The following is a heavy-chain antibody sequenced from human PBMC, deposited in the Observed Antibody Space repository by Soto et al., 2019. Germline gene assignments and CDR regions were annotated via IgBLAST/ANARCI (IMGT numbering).Heavy chain of an antibody. D-gene: IGHD2-2*01. CDR3: ARSPYADALDI. CDR2: IFHSGTT. J-gene: IGHJ3*02. CDR1: GYSITNVNW. V-gene: IGHV4-28*01. Sequence: QVQLQESGPGLVKPSDTLSLTCAVSGYSITNVNWWAWIRQPPGKGLEWIGYIFHSGTTHYNPSRKSRVTMSVDTSKNQFSLKVDSLTAEDTAVYYCARSPYADALDIWGQGTTVIVSS.